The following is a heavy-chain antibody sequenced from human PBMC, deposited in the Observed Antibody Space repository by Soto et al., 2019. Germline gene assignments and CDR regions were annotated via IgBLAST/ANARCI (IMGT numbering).Heavy chain of an antibody. CDR3: ARRSGYLEYYYYYGMDV. CDR2: IYYSGST. Sequence: QVQLQESGPGLVKPSQTLSLTCTVSGGSISSGDYYWSWIRQPPGKGLEWIGYIYYSGSTYYNPSLQSRVTISVDTSKNQFYLKLSSVTAADTAVYYCARRSGYLEYYYYYGMDVWGQGTTVTVSS. V-gene: IGHV4-30-4*01. J-gene: IGHJ6*02. D-gene: IGHD3-3*01. CDR1: GGSISSGDYY.